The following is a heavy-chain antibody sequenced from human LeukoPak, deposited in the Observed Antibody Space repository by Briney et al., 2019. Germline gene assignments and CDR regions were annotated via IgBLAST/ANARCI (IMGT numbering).Heavy chain of an antibody. D-gene: IGHD3-10*01. J-gene: IGHJ4*02. CDR1: GFTVSSNY. CDR2: IYSGGST. CDR3: VKGRITTVRGVFDY. Sequence: PGGSLRPSCAASGFTVSSNYMSWVRQAPGKGLEWVSVIYSGGSTYYADSVKGRFTISRDNSKNTLYLQMSSLKAEDTAVYYCVKGRITTVRGVFDYWGQGTLVTVSS. V-gene: IGHV3-66*01.